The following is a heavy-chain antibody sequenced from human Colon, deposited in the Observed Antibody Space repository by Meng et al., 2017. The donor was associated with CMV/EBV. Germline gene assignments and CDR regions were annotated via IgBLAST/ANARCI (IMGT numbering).Heavy chain of an antibody. CDR3: ARDRNWIFDY. V-gene: IGHV3-53*01. Sequence: GESLKISCAASGFAVGVDYMAWVRQAPGKGLEWVSIIYDADNTFYADSVRGRFTISRDRSRNTLFLELNSLRAEDTAAYYCARDRNWIFDYWGRGTLVTVSS. J-gene: IGHJ4*02. D-gene: IGHD1-1*01. CDR2: IYDADNT. CDR1: GFAVGVDY.